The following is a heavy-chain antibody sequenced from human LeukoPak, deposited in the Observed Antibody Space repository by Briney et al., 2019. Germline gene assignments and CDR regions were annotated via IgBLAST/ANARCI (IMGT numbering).Heavy chain of an antibody. D-gene: IGHD3-3*01. CDR1: GYTFTGYY. CDR2: INPNSGGT. J-gene: IGHJ6*03. V-gene: IGHV1-2*06. Sequence: ASVKVSCKASGYTFTGYYMHWVRQAPGQGLEWMGRINPNSGGTNYAQKFQGRVTMTRDTSISTAYMELGRLRSDDTAVYYCARAAPYSIFGVVYPYYYYMDVWGKGTTVTVSS. CDR3: ARAAPYSIFGVVYPYYYYMDV.